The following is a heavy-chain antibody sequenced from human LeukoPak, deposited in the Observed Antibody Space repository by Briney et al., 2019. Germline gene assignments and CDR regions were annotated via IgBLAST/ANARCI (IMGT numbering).Heavy chain of an antibody. CDR1: GFTFSDYY. CDR2: ISSSGSTI. Sequence: GGSLRLSCAASGFTFSDYYMSWIRQAPGKGLEWVSYISSSGSTIYYADSVKGRFTISRDNAKNSLYLQMNSLRAEDTAVYYCARDHGENDFWRGPFDYGAREPWSPSPQ. D-gene: IGHD3-3*01. CDR3: ARDHGENDFWRGPFDY. J-gene: IGHJ4*02. V-gene: IGHV3-11*04.